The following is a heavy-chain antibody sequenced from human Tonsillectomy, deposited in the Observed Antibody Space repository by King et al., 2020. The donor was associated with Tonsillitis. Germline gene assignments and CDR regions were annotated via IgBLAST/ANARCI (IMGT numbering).Heavy chain of an antibody. CDR2: IYSGGSST. Sequence: VQLVESGGGLVQPGGSLRLSCAASGFTFSSYAMSWVRQAPGKGLEWVSVIYSGGSSTYYADSVKGRFTISRDNSKNTLYLQMNSLRAEDTAVYYCAKESGYGEQIDYWGQGTLVTVSS. CDR3: AKESGYGEQIDY. CDR1: GFTFSSYA. V-gene: IGHV3-23*03. J-gene: IGHJ4*02. D-gene: IGHD4-17*01.